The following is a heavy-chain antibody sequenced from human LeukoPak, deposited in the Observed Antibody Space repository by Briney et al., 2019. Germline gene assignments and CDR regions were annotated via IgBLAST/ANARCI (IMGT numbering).Heavy chain of an antibody. CDR3: ARALYGDQPDY. V-gene: IGHV1-2*02. J-gene: IGHJ4*02. D-gene: IGHD4-17*01. CDR1: GYTFTGYY. CDR2: INPNSGGT. Sequence: ASVKVSCKASGYTFTGYYMHWVRQAPGQGLERMGWINPNSGGTNYAQKFQGRVIMTRDTSISTAYMELSRLRSDDTAVYYCARALYGDQPDYWGQGTLVTVSS.